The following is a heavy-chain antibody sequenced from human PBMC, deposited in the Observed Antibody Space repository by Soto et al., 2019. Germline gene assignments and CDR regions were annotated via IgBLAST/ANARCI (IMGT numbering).Heavy chain of an antibody. CDR3: VRDGTKTLRDWFDP. Sequence: SETLSLTCTVSGASISGFYWSWIRKSAGKGLEWIGRIYATGTTDYNPSLKSRVMMSVDTSKKQFSLKLRSVTAADTAVYYCVRDGTKTLRDWFDPRGQGISVTVS. CDR1: GASISGFY. CDR2: IYATGTT. V-gene: IGHV4-4*07. J-gene: IGHJ5*02. D-gene: IGHD1-1*01.